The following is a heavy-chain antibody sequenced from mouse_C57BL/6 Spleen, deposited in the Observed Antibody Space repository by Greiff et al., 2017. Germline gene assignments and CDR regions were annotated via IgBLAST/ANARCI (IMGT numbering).Heavy chain of an antibody. Sequence: EVKLVESGGGLVKPGGSLKLSCAASGFTFSDYGMHWVRQAPEKGLEWVVYISSGSSTIYYADTVKGRFTISRDNAKNTLFLQMTSLRSEDTAMYYCARGPTIVTYFDYWGQGTTLTVSS. CDR2: ISSGSSTI. V-gene: IGHV5-17*01. CDR1: GFTFSDYG. CDR3: ARGPTIVTYFDY. J-gene: IGHJ2*01. D-gene: IGHD2-5*01.